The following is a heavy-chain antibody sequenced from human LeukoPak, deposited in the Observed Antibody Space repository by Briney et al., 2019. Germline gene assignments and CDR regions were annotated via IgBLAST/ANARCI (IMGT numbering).Heavy chain of an antibody. CDR3: TNDLEYTTNGSCFAY. J-gene: IGHJ4*02. CDR2: IGAGGTFT. CDR1: GFTLRNGR. V-gene: IGHV3-23*01. Sequence: GGSLRLSCAESGFTLRNGRMNWVRQAPGKGLEWVSGIGAGGTFTYYADSVKGRFTISTYNYRNTLYLQMNSLREDATAVYYCTNDLEYTTNGSCFAYWREASLVTVSS. D-gene: IGHD1-1*01.